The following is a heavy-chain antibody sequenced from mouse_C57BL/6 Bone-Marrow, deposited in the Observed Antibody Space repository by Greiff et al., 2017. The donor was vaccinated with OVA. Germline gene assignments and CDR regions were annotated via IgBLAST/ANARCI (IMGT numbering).Heavy chain of an antibody. CDR3: TRRIYDGYWAWFAY. D-gene: IGHD2-3*01. CDR1: GYTFTSYW. V-gene: IGHV1-5*01. Sequence: DVQLQESGTVLARPGASVKMSCKTSGYTFTSYWMHWVKQRPGQGLEWIGAIYPGNSDTSYNQKFKGKAKLTAVTSASTAYMELSSLTNEDSAVYYCTRRIYDGYWAWFAYWGQGTLVTVSA. CDR2: IYPGNSDT. J-gene: IGHJ3*01.